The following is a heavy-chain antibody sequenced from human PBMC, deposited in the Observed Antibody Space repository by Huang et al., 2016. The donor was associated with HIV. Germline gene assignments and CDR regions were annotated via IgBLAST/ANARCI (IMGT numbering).Heavy chain of an antibody. J-gene: IGHJ4*02. CDR1: GFTFDDFS. CDR3: AHLPEPSSPWTDY. V-gene: IGHV3-9*01. Sequence: EVHLVESGGGLVQPGRSLRLSCGASGFTFDDFSMHWVRQRPGKGLEYVSGITGDSDRGFYAASGKGRFTISRDNAKNSLYLQMNSLRVEDTALYYCAHLPEPSSPWTDYWGQGTLVTVSS. CDR2: ITGDSDRG. D-gene: IGHD1-1*01.